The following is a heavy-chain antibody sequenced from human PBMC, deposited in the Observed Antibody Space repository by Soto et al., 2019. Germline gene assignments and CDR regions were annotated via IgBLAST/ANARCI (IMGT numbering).Heavy chain of an antibody. D-gene: IGHD2-15*01. CDR2: IWYDGSNK. CDR3: ARPVVATKTRSWFDP. J-gene: IGHJ5*02. CDR1: GFTFSSYG. Sequence: GGSLRLSCAASGFTFSSYGMHWVRQAPGKGLEWVAVIWYDGSNKYYADSVKGRFTISSDNSKNTLYLQMNSLRAEDTAVYYCARPVVATKTRSWFDPWGQGTLVTVSS. V-gene: IGHV3-33*01.